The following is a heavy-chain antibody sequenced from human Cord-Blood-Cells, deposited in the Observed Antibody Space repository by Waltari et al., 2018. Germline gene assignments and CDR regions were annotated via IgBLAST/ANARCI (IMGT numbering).Heavy chain of an antibody. Sequence: QVQLVESGGGVVQPGRSLRLSCAASGFTFSSYAMHWVRQAPGKGVEWVAVISYDGSNKYYADSVKGRFTISRDNSKNTLYLQMNSLRAEDTAVYYCARDYDFWSGYYDYWGQGTLVTVSS. CDR2: ISYDGSNK. V-gene: IGHV3-30-3*01. CDR1: GFTFSSYA. D-gene: IGHD3-3*01. J-gene: IGHJ4*02. CDR3: ARDYDFWSGYYDY.